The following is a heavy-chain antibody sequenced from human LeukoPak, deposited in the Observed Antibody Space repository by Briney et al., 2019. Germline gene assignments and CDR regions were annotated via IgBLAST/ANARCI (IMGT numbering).Heavy chain of an antibody. CDR2: ISGNGHQT. CDR3: AKDANYYDSSGFFIPFDY. D-gene: IGHD3-22*01. J-gene: IGHJ4*02. CDR1: GFAFSRFA. Sequence: PGGSLRLSCSASGFAFSRFAMTWVRHLPGKGLDWVSTISGNGHQTYYGDSVKGRFSVSRDNSKNILYLQMDSLRADDSALYYCAKDANYYDSSGFFIPFDYWDQGTLVTVSS. V-gene: IGHV3-23*01.